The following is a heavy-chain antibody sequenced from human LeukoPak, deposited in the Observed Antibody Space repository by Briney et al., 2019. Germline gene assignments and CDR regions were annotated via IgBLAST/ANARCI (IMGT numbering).Heavy chain of an antibody. CDR2: IKHDGSEK. V-gene: IGHV3-7*03. J-gene: IGHJ4*02. CDR1: GFTLTTFW. CDR3: ARGRAFDY. Sequence: GGSLRLSCAASGFTLTTFWMNWIRPAPGRGREWVANIKHDGSEKFCVDSVKGRFTISRDNAKNSLYLQMNSLRAEDTAVYYCARGRAFDYWGQGTLVTVSS.